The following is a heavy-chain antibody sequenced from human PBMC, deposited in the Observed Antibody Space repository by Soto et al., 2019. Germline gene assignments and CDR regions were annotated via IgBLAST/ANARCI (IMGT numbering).Heavy chain of an antibody. CDR1: GGSISSYY. J-gene: IGHJ6*02. V-gene: IGHV4-59*01. CDR2: IYYSGST. CDR3: ARDGVTHYYYYGMDV. Sequence: SETLSLTCTVSGGSISSYYWSWIRQPPGKGLEWIGYIYYSGSTNYNPSLKSRVTISVDTSKNQFSLKLSSVTAADTAVYYCARDGVTHYYYYGMDVWGQGTTVTVSS. D-gene: IGHD3-16*01.